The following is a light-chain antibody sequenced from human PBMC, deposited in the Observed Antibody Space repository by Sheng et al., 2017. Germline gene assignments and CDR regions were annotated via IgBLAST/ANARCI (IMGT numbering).Light chain of an antibody. CDR2: GAS. CDR1: HSVSSN. J-gene: IGKJ5*01. Sequence: EIVLTQSPAILSLSPGERATLSCRASHSVSSNLAWYQQKPGQAPRLLIYGASNRGAGIPARFSGSGSGTDFTLTISSLEPEDFAVYYCQQRTFGQGTRLEIK. V-gene: IGKV3-11*01. CDR3: QQRT.